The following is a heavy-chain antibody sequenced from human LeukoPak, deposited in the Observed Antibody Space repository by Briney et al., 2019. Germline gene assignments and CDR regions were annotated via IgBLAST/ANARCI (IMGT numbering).Heavy chain of an antibody. V-gene: IGHV3-30*02. D-gene: IGHD3-10*01. CDR2: LRYDGSNT. CDR3: ARGYGSRSYYGMYV. CDR1: GFTLSNYG. J-gene: IGHJ6*02. Sequence: PGGSLRLSCVASGFTLSNYGMHWVRQAPGKGLEWVALLRYDGSNTLYADSVKGRLTISRDNSKNTLYLQMNSLRAEDTAVYYCARGYGSRSYYGMYVWGQGTTVTVSS.